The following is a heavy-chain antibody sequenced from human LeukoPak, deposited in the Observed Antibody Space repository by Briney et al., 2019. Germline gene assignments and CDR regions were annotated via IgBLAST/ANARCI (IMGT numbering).Heavy chain of an antibody. CDR2: IKPDGSEK. D-gene: IGHD4-17*01. V-gene: IGHV3-7*01. CDR3: ARGGTVTKFYFDY. Sequence: GGSLRLSCVAPGLTLSNYWMSWVRQAPGKGLEWVATIKPDGSEKYYVDSVKGRFTISRDNAKRSLYLQMDSLRAEDTAVYYCARGGTVTKFYFDYWGQGTLVTVSS. J-gene: IGHJ4*02. CDR1: GLTLSNYW.